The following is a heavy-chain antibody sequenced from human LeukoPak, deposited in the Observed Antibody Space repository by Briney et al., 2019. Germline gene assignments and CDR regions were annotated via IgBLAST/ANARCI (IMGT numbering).Heavy chain of an antibody. V-gene: IGHV4-4*07. CDR3: ARNGKDLYYYYYMDV. CDR2: IYTSGST. CDR1: GGSISSYY. J-gene: IGHJ6*03. D-gene: IGHD1-26*01. Sequence: PSETLSLTCTVSGGSISSYYWSWIRQPAGKGLEWIGRIYTSGSTNYNPSLKSRATMSVDTSKNQFSLKLSSVTAADTAVYYCARNGKDLYYYYYMDVWGKGTTVTVSS.